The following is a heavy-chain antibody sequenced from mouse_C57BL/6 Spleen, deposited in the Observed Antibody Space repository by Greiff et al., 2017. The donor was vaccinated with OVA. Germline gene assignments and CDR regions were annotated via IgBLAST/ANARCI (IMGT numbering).Heavy chain of an antibody. Sequence: GGGLVQPKGSLKLSCAASGFSFNTYAMNWVRQAPGKGLEWVARIRSKSNNYATYYADSVKDRFTISRDDSESMLYLQMNNLKTEDTAMYYCVGDGTPLYAMDYWGQGTSVTVSS. D-gene: IGHD3-3*01. CDR2: IRSKSNNYAT. CDR3: VGDGTPLYAMDY. V-gene: IGHV10-1*01. J-gene: IGHJ4*01. CDR1: GFSFNTYA.